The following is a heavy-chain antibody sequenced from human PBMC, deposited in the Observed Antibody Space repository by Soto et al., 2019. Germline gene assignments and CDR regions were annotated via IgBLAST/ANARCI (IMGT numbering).Heavy chain of an antibody. Sequence: ASVKVSCKASGYSFSTHAMHWVRQAPGQGLEWVGWINSVNDHTIYSEKFQGRVTITSDTSATTAYMELSSLTSEDTAIYYCARAQSREMATIKGYWGQGTLVTVSS. CDR3: ARAQSREMATIKGY. J-gene: IGHJ4*02. V-gene: IGHV1-3*01. CDR1: GYSFSTHA. CDR2: INSVNDHT. D-gene: IGHD5-12*01.